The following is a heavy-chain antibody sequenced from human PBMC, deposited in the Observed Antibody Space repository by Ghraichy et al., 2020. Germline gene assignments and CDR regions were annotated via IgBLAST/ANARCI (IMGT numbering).Heavy chain of an antibody. CDR2: ISGSGGST. J-gene: IGHJ5*02. D-gene: IGHD4-11*01. Sequence: GESLNISCAASGFTFSSYAMSWVRQAPGKGLEWVSAISGSGGSTYYADSVKGRFTISRDNSKNTLYLQMNSLRAEDTAVYYCAKGPKMTTVTTVFDPWGQGTLVTGSS. V-gene: IGHV3-23*01. CDR3: AKGPKMTTVTTVFDP. CDR1: GFTFSSYA.